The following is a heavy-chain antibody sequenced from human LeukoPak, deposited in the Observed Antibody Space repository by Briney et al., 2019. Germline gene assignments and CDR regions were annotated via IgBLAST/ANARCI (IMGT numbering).Heavy chain of an antibody. CDR3: ARAHDPGY. V-gene: IGHV3-66*01. CDR1: GFSVSTNH. J-gene: IGHJ4*02. D-gene: IGHD3-16*01. Sequence: GGSLRLSCVASGFSVSTNHMSWVRQAPGKGLEWVSVIYNGGSTYYADSVKGRFTISRDNSKNMLYLQMNSLRAEDTAVYYCARAHDPGYWGQGTLVTVSS. CDR2: IYNGGST.